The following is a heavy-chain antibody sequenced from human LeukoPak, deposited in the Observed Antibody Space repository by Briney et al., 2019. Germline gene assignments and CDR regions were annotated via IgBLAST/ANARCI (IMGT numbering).Heavy chain of an antibody. J-gene: IGHJ5*02. CDR3: ARGPRAVAGLYNWFDP. CDR1: GGSISSSSYY. Sequence: SETLSLTCTVSGGSISSSSYYWGWIRQPPGKGLEWIGSIYYSGSTYYNPSLKSRVTISVDTSKNQFSLKLSSVTAADTAVYYCARGPRAVAGLYNWFDPWGQGTLVTVSS. V-gene: IGHV4-39*01. D-gene: IGHD6-19*01. CDR2: IYYSGST.